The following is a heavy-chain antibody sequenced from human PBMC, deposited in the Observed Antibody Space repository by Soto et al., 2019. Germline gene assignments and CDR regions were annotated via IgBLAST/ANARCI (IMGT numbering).Heavy chain of an antibody. V-gene: IGHV4-4*07. J-gene: IGHJ4*02. D-gene: IGHD2-15*01. Sequence: QVQLQESGPGLVKPSDTLSLSCTVSGGSISSYYWNWIRQPAGKGLEWIGRIYSSGATNYNPSLKSRVTMSTDTSTNHFSLRLTSVTPEDTAVYYCAREQKVVNDFEFWGQGILVTVSS. CDR2: IYSSGAT. CDR1: GGSISSYY. CDR3: AREQKVVNDFEF.